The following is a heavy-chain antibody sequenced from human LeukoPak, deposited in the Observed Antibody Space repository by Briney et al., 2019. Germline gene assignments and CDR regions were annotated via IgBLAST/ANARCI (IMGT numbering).Heavy chain of an antibody. CDR2: ISSSSSYI. J-gene: IGHJ4*02. CDR3: AKRGSSWYSIDY. V-gene: IGHV3-21*01. D-gene: IGHD6-13*01. Sequence: GGSLRLSCAASGFTFSSYSMNWVRQAPGKGLEWVSSISSSSSYIYYADSVKGRFTISRDNAKNSLYLQMNSLRAEDTAVYYCAKRGSSWYSIDYWGQGTLVTVSS. CDR1: GFTFSSYS.